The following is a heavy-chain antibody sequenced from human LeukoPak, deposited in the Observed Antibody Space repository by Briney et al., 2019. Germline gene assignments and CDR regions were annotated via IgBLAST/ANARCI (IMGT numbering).Heavy chain of an antibody. D-gene: IGHD6-13*01. Sequence: SETLSLTCTVSGGSISGSSYYWGWIRQPPGKGLEWIGSIYYSGSTYYNPSLKSRVTISVDTSKNQFSPKLNSVTATDTAVYYCARVKLSSSWYSDYWGQGTLVTVSS. CDR1: GGSISGSSYY. V-gene: IGHV4-39*02. CDR3: ARVKLSSSWYSDY. J-gene: IGHJ4*02. CDR2: IYYSGST.